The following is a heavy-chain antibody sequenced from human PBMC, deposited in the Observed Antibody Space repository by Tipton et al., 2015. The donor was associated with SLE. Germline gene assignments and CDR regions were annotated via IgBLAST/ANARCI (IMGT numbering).Heavy chain of an antibody. Sequence: SLRLSCAASGFTFSSYAMSWVRQAPGKGLEWVSVIYSGGSTHYADSVKGRFTFSRDDSKNTLYPQMNSLRAEDTAVYYCAKDGAGTYFQHWGQGTLVTVSS. D-gene: IGHD6-13*01. CDR3: AKDGAGTYFQH. J-gene: IGHJ1*01. CDR1: GFTFSSYA. V-gene: IGHV3-23*03. CDR2: IYSGGST.